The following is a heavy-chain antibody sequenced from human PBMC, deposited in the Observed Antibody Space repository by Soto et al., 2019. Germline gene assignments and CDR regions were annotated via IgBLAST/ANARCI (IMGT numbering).Heavy chain of an antibody. CDR1: GYSFTSYW. D-gene: IGHD2-2*01. J-gene: IGHJ6*02. V-gene: IGHV5-10-1*01. CDR3: ARQSCSSTSCSFAGMDV. Sequence: GESLKISCKGSGYSFTSYWISWVRQMPGKGLEWMGRIDPSDSYTNYSPSFQGHVTISADKSISTAYLQWSSLKASDTAMYYCARQSCSSTSCSFAGMDVWGQGTTVTVSS. CDR2: IDPSDSYT.